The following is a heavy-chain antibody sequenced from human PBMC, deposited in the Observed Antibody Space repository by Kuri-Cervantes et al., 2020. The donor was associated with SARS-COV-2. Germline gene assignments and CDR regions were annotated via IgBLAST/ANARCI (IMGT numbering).Heavy chain of an antibody. CDR1: GYNFPDYG. J-gene: IGHJ3*02. CDR3: ARSRMTTDAFDI. Sequence: SVKVSCKASGYNFPDYGISWVRQAPGQGLEWMGRIIPILGIANYAQKFQGRVTITADKSTSTAYMELSSLRSEDTAVYYCARSRMTTDAFDIWGQGTMVTVSS. V-gene: IGHV1-69*04. CDR2: IIPILGIA. D-gene: IGHD4-11*01.